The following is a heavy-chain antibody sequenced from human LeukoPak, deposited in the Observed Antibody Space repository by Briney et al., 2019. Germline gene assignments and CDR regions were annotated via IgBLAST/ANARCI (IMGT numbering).Heavy chain of an antibody. CDR1: GGSFSGYY. D-gene: IGHD3-16*01. J-gene: IGHJ3*02. Sequence: SETLSLTCAVYGGSFSGYYWSWIRQPPGKGLEWIGEINHSGSTNYNPSLKSRVTISVDTSKNQFSLKLSSVTAEDTAVYYCARCAIRFGVKENTFHIWGRGTMVTVSS. V-gene: IGHV4-34*01. CDR3: ARCAIRFGVKENTFHI. CDR2: INHSGST.